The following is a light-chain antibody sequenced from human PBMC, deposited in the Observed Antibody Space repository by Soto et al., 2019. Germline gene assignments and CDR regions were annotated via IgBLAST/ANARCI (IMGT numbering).Light chain of an antibody. Sequence: IQMTQSPSSVSASIGDRVTLTCRASQDVRTWLAWYQQRPGRAPKLLIHAASKLQDGVPSRFSGSGSGTDFTLTISNLQPDDLGTYYCQQVNDIPLTFGPGTKVDIK. V-gene: IGKV1-12*01. CDR3: QQVNDIPLT. J-gene: IGKJ3*01. CDR2: AAS. CDR1: QDVRTW.